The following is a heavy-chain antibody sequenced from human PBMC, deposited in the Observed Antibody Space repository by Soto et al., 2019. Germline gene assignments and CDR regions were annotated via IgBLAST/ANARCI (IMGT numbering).Heavy chain of an antibody. V-gene: IGHV3-23*01. CDR3: ADGGEWSFNFVY. D-gene: IGHD3-3*01. Sequence: PGGSLRFSWAASGLTFSTYAMSWVRQARGTGLEWHSGISVSGDNTYYADSVKGWFTISRDSSQNTLYLQRNNLRAWDTAVYYCADGGEWSFNFVYWGQGTLVTVSS. CDR2: ISVSGDNT. CDR1: GLTFSTYA. J-gene: IGHJ4*02.